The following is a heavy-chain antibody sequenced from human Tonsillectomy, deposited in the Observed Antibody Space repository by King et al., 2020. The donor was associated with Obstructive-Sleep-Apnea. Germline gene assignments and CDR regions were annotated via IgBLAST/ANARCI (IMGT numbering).Heavy chain of an antibody. J-gene: IGHJ6*02. Sequence: QLQLQESGPGLVKPSETLSLTCTVSGDSISSSSYYWGWIRQPPGKGLEWIASIYHIGSTYYNPSLKSRVSISVDTSKNQFSLKMNSVTAADTAIYYCAREPLHYYAMDVWGQGTTVTVSS. CDR1: GDSISSSSYY. CDR2: IYHIGST. V-gene: IGHV4-39*07. D-gene: IGHD5/OR15-5a*01. CDR3: AREPLHYYAMDV.